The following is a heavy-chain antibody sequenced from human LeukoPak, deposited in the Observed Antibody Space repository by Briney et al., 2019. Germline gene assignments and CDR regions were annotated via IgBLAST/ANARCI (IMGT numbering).Heavy chain of an antibody. CDR2: IYSGGST. CDR1: GFTFSSYA. CDR3: ARGRGSVAGQVLVY. J-gene: IGHJ4*02. Sequence: GGSLRLSCAASGFTFSSYAMSWVRQAPGKGLEWVSVIYSGGSTYYADSVKGRFTISRDNSKNTLYLQMNSLRAEDTAVYYCARGRGSVAGQVLVYWGQGTLVTVSS. D-gene: IGHD6-19*01. V-gene: IGHV3-66*01.